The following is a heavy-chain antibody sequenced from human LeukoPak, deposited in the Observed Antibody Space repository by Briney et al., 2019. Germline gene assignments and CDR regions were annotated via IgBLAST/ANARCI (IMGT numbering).Heavy chain of an antibody. CDR1: GFSVSSNY. J-gene: IGHJ6*02. V-gene: IGHV3-66*01. Sequence: QPGGSLRLSCVASGFSVSSNYMHWVRQAPGMGLEWVSALYSGGSMFYADSVKGRSSISRDNFKNTLYLEMNSLRAEDTAVYYCAREKVDIVSTPETYYYYYGMDVWGQGTTATVSS. D-gene: IGHD5/OR15-5a*01. CDR2: LYSGGSM. CDR3: AREKVDIVSTPETYYYYYGMDV.